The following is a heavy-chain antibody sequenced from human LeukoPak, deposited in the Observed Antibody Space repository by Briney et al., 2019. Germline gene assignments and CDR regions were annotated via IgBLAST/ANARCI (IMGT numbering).Heavy chain of an antibody. J-gene: IGHJ4*02. CDR1: GGSISSYY. V-gene: IGHV3-15*01. D-gene: IGHD5-18*01. CDR2: IKSKTDGGTI. CDR3: AHRDTTMVRVDY. Sequence: ETLSLTCTVSGGSISSYYWSWVRQAPGKGLEWVGRIKSKTDGGTIDYAAPVKGRFTISRDDSKNTLYLQMNSLKTEDTAVYFCAHRDTTMVRVDYWGQGTLVTVSS.